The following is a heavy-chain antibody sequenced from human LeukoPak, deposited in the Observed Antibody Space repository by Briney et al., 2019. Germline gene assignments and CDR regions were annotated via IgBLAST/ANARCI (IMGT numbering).Heavy chain of an antibody. CDR1: GDSISRGDYY. V-gene: IGHV4-30-4*01. CDR2: IYHSGDT. Sequence: PSETLSLTCTVSGDSISRGDYYWTWIRQPPGKGLEWIGYIYHSGDTYYNPSLKSRVTLSVDTSKNQFSLKLGSVTAADTAVYYCARVPAAFDIWGQGRMVTVSS. CDR3: ARVPAAFDI. J-gene: IGHJ3*02. D-gene: IGHD1-14*01.